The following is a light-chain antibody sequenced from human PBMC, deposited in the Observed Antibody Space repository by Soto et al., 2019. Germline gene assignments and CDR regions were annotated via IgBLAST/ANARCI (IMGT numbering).Light chain of an antibody. CDR2: DAS. V-gene: IGKV1-33*01. CDR1: QDISNY. CDR3: QQYDNLPCS. J-gene: IGKJ4*01. Sequence: DIQMTQSPSSLSASVGDRVTITCQASQDISNYLNWYQQKPGKAPKLLIYDASNLETGVPSRFSGSGSGTDFTFTISSLQPEGIATYYCQQYDNLPCSFGGGTKVEIK.